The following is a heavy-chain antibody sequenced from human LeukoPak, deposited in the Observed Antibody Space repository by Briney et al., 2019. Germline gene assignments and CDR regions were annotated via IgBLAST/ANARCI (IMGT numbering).Heavy chain of an antibody. Sequence: SETLSLTCAVYGGSFSGYYWSWIRQPPGKGLEWIGEINHSGSTNYNPSLKSRVTISVDTSKNQFSLKLSSVTAADTAVYYCARGGFYDFWSGYYSPHAFDIWGQGTMVTVSS. CDR3: ARGGFYDFWSGYYSPHAFDI. V-gene: IGHV4-34*01. CDR2: INHSGST. CDR1: GGSFSGYY. J-gene: IGHJ3*02. D-gene: IGHD3-3*01.